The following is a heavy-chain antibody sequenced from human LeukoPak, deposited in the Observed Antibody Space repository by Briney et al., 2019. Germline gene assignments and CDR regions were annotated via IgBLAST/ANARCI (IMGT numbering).Heavy chain of an antibody. CDR3: AKDQNHYYGSGSRYYFDY. V-gene: IGHV3-7*01. Sequence: PGGSLRLSCAASGFTFSSYWMSWVRQAPGKGLEWVANIKQDGSEKYYVDSVKGRFTISRDNSKNTLYLQMNSLRAEDTAVYYCAKDQNHYYGSGSRYYFDYWGQGTLVTVSS. J-gene: IGHJ4*02. D-gene: IGHD3-10*01. CDR1: GFTFSSYW. CDR2: IKQDGSEK.